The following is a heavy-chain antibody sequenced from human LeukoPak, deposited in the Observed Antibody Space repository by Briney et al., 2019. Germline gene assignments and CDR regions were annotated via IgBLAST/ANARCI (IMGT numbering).Heavy chain of an antibody. CDR1: GYTFTQYY. CDR3: ARVYYAFDY. CDR2: INPDNGDT. J-gene: IGHJ4*02. Sequence: GASVKVSCKTSGYTFTQYYLHWVRQAPGQGLEWMGWINPDNGDTHYAQRFMSRVTMTRDTSISAAYLELSRLRSDDTAVYYCARVYYAFDYWGQGTLLTVSS. D-gene: IGHD1-26*01. V-gene: IGHV1-2*02.